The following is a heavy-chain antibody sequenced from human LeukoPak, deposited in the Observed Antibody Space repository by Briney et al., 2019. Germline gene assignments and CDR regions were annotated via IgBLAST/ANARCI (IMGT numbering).Heavy chain of an antibody. D-gene: IGHD3-10*01. CDR1: GGSISSYY. J-gene: IGHJ4*02. CDR3: ASSTGRGVIITGY. V-gene: IGHV4-59*06. CDR2: IYYSGST. Sequence: SETLSLTCTVSGGSISSYYWSWIRQHPGKGLEWIGYIYYSGSTYYNPSLKSRVTISVDTSKNQFSLKLSSVTAADTAVYYCASSTGRGVIITGYWGQGTLVTVSS.